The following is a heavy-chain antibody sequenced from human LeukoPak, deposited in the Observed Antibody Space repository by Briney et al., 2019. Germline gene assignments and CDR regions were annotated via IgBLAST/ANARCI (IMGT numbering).Heavy chain of an antibody. CDR3: ARDSRPYAFDI. J-gene: IGHJ3*02. V-gene: IGHV4-34*01. CDR2: INHSGST. CDR1: GGSLSGYY. Sequence: SETLSLTCAVYGGSLSGYYWSWIRHPPGKGLEWIGEINHSGSTNYNPSLKSRVTISVDTSKNQFSLKLSSVTAADTAVYYCARDSRPYAFDIWGQGTMVTVSS.